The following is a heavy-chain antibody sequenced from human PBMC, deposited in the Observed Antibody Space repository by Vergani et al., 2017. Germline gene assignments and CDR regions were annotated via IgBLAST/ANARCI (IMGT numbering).Heavy chain of an antibody. Sequence: EVQLVESGGGLIHPGGSLRLSCEGSGFSFSGYWMHWVRQSPEKGLVWVSRIKSDGSITNYADSVKGRFTISRDNAKNTLYLEMNSLSGDDTAIYYCVRARCSSPCFMSNWFDSWGQGTLVTVSS. V-gene: IGHV3-74*01. CDR3: VRARCSSPCFMSNWFDS. J-gene: IGHJ5*01. CDR2: IKSDGSIT. CDR1: GFSFSGYW. D-gene: IGHD2-2*01.